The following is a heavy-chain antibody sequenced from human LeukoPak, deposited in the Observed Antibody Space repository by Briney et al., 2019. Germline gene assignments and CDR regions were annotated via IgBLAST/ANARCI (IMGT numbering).Heavy chain of an antibody. J-gene: IGHJ4*02. Sequence: SETLSLTCAVSGGSLSSYYWSWVRQPPGKGLEWIGYIYSSGSTNYNPSLKSRVTISLDTSKNRFSLNLSSVTAADTAFYYCARHGSYGSGNHYFDYWGQGTLVTVSS. CDR3: ARHGSYGSGNHYFDY. CDR2: IYSSGST. D-gene: IGHD3-10*01. CDR1: GGSLSSYY. V-gene: IGHV4-59*08.